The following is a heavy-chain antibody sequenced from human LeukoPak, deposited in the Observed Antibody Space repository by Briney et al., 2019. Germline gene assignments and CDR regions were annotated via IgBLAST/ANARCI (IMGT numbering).Heavy chain of an antibody. CDR3: ARGGLRGIVVVPAAKPHDAFDI. V-gene: IGHV1-2*02. CDR2: INPNSGGT. J-gene: IGHJ3*02. D-gene: IGHD2-2*01. Sequence: ASVKVSCKASGYTFTGYYMHWVRQAPGQGLEWMGWINPNSGGTNYAQKFQGRVTMTRDTSISTAYMELSSLRSEDTAVYYCARGGLRGIVVVPAAKPHDAFDIWGQGTMVTVSS. CDR1: GYTFTGYY.